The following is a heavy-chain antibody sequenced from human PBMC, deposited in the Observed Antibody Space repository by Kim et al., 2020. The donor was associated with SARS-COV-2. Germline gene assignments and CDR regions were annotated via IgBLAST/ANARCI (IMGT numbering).Heavy chain of an antibody. CDR1: GYTFSNYD. CDR2: MNPNSGNT. Sequence: ASVKVSCKASGYTFSNYDINWVRQATGQGLEWMGWMNPNSGNTGYAQKFQGRVTMTRNTSISTAYMELSSLRSEDTAVYYCARGSVYSSSSEDYWGQGTLVTVSS. J-gene: IGHJ4*02. D-gene: IGHD6-6*01. CDR3: ARGSVYSSSSEDY. V-gene: IGHV1-8*01.